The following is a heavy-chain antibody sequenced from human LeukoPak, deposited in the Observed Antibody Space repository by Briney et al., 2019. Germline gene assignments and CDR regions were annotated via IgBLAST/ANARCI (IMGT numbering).Heavy chain of an antibody. J-gene: IGHJ5*02. V-gene: IGHV1-46*01. CDR2: INPSGGTT. CDR3: ASLFSSGPLGGP. CDR1: GYTFTSYY. Sequence: ASVKVSCKASGYTFTSYYMHWVRQAPGQGLEWMGIINPSGGTTDYAQKFQGRLTMTRDTSTSTVYMELSSLRSEDTAVYYCASLFSSGPLGGPWGQGTLVTVSS. D-gene: IGHD3-22*01.